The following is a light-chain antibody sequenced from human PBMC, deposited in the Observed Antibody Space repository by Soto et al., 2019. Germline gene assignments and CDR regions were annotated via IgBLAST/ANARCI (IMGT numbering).Light chain of an antibody. CDR1: QSVSSN. CDR3: QQRSDWLPIT. Sequence: EILMTQSPATLSVSPWEIATLSCRASQSVSSNLAWYQQKPGQAPRLLIYDVSYRATGIPVRFSGSGSGTDFTLTISSLEPEDFAVYYCQQRSDWLPITFGQGTRLEI. CDR2: DVS. J-gene: IGKJ5*01. V-gene: IGKV3-11*01.